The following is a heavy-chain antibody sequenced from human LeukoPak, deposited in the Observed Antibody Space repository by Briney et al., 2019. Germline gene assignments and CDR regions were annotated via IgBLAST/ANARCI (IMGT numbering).Heavy chain of an antibody. CDR1: GFNFPDYA. CDR3: AKDTTESAPNAYDI. CDR2: ISWNSGRI. Sequence: GGSLRLSCAASGFNFPDYAMHWVRQAPGKGLEWVSGISWNSGRIVYADSVKGRFTISRDNAKNSLYLQMNSLRAEDTALYYCAKDTTESAPNAYDIWGQGTMVTVSS. V-gene: IGHV3-9*01. J-gene: IGHJ3*02. D-gene: IGHD1-14*01.